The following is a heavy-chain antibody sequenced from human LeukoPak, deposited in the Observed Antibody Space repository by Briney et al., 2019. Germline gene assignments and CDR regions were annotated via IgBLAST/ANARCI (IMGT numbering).Heavy chain of an antibody. CDR3: ARMTTVTTNRFDP. V-gene: IGHV4-59*12. Sequence: PSETLSLTCTVSGGSISSYYWSWIRQPPGKGLEWIGYIYYSGSTNYNPSLKSRVTMSVDTSKNQFSLKLSSVTAADTAVYYCARMTTVTTNRFDPWGQGTLVTVSS. D-gene: IGHD4-17*01. CDR2: IYYSGST. CDR1: GGSISSYY. J-gene: IGHJ5*02.